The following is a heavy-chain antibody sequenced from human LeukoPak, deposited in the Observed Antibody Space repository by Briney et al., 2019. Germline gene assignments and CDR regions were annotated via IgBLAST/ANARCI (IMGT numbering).Heavy chain of an antibody. V-gene: IGHV4-38-2*02. J-gene: IGHJ4*02. CDR3: ARDFRDSPGY. CDR1: GYSISSGYY. D-gene: IGHD3/OR15-3a*01. Sequence: SETLSLTCAVSGYSISSGYYWGWIRQPPGKGLEWIGSIYHSGSTYYNPSLKSRVTTSVDTSKNQFSLKVSSVTAADTAVYYCARDFRDSPGYWGQGTLVTVSS. CDR2: IYHSGST.